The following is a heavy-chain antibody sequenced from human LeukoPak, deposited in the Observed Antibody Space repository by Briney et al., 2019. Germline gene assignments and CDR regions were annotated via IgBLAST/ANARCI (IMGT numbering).Heavy chain of an antibody. CDR1: GVSFSGYY. D-gene: IGHD3-10*01. Sequence: SETLSLTCAVYGVSFSGYYWSWIRQPPGKGLEWIGEINHSGSTNYNPSLKSRVTISVDTSKNQFSLKLSSVTAADTAVYYCARGPGDYYGSGSYPWGQGTLVTVSS. V-gene: IGHV4-34*01. CDR3: ARGPGDYYGSGSYP. J-gene: IGHJ5*02. CDR2: INHSGST.